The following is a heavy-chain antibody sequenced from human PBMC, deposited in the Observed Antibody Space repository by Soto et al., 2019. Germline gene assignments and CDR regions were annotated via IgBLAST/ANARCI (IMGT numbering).Heavy chain of an antibody. CDR2: INHSGST. CDR3: ARGNDVVVPAAAKYNWFDP. CDR1: GGSFSGYY. V-gene: IGHV4-34*01. D-gene: IGHD2-2*01. J-gene: IGHJ5*02. Sequence: TSETLSLTCAVYGGSFSGYYWSWIRQPPGKGLEWIGEINHSGSTNYNPSLKSRVTISVDTSKNQFSLKLSSVTAADTAVYYCARGNDVVVPAAAKYNWFDPWGQGTLVTVSS.